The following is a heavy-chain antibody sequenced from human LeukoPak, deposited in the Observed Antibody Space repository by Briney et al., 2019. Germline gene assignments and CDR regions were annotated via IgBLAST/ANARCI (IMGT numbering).Heavy chain of an antibody. J-gene: IGHJ6*03. CDR2: IFHTGNS. V-gene: IGHV4-59*01. D-gene: IGHD3-3*01. Sequence: SETLSLTCTVSGASISGYYWNWIRQSPGKGLEWIAFIFHTGNSNYNPSLTGRVTISIDTSKNQFSLKLKSVTAADTAVYYCARGRIYDFWSGYYSGGYYYYYYYMDVWGKGTTVTVSS. CDR1: GASISGYY. CDR3: ARGRIYDFWSGYYSGGYYYYYYYMDV.